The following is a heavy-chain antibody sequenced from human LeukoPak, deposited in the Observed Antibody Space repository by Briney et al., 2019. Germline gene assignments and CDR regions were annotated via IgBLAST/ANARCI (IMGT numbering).Heavy chain of an antibody. Sequence: PGGSLRLSCAASGLTFSSYGMHWVRQAPGKGLEWVTVISYDGSNKYYADSVKGRFTVSRDNSKNTLYLQMKSLRAEDTAVYYCAKGGGYEAQYYYYYLDVWGKGTTVTISS. CDR2: ISYDGSNK. D-gene: IGHD5-12*01. J-gene: IGHJ6*03. V-gene: IGHV3-30*18. CDR1: GLTFSSYG. CDR3: AKGGGYEAQYYYYYLDV.